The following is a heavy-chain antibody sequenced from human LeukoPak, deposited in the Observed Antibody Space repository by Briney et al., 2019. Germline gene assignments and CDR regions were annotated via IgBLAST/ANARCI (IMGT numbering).Heavy chain of an antibody. CDR1: GFTLSSYA. V-gene: IGHV3-30*04. J-gene: IGHJ3*02. D-gene: IGHD5-12*01. CDR2: ISDDENNK. CDR3: ASVDDLDAFAM. Sequence: GGSLRLSCAASGFTLSSYAMHWVRQAPGKELEWVAVISDDENNKYYADSVKGRFTISRDNSKNTLYLQMNSLRGEDTAVYYCASVDDLDAFAMWGQGTMVTVSS.